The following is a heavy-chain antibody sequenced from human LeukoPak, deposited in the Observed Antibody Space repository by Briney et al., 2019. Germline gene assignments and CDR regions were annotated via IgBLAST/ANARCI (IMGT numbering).Heavy chain of an antibody. CDR3: AAAAVNYYYYGMDV. CDR2: INTNTGNP. D-gene: IGHD2-2*01. CDR1: GYTFTSYA. Sequence: ASVKVSCKASGYTFTSYAMNWVRQAPGQGLEWMGWINTNTGNPTYAQGFTGRFAFSLDTSVSTAYLQICSLKAEDTAVYYCAAAAVNYYYYGMDVWGQGTTVTVSS. J-gene: IGHJ6*02. V-gene: IGHV7-4-1*01.